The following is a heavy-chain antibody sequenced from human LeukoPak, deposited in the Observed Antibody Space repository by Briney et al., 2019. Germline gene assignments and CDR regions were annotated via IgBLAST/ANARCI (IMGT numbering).Heavy chain of an antibody. CDR1: RFTFSSYA. Sequence: GGSLRLSCAASRFTFSSYAMHWVRQAPGKGLEWVATISYDGSNEYYADSVKGRFTISRDNSKNTLYLQMNSLRAEDTAVYYCAKSRSSSFQFDYWGQGTLVTVSS. CDR3: AKSRSSSFQFDY. D-gene: IGHD6-13*01. J-gene: IGHJ4*02. CDR2: ISYDGSNE. V-gene: IGHV3-30*04.